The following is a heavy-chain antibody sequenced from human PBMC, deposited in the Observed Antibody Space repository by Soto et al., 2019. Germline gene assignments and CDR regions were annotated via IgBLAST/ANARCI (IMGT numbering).Heavy chain of an antibody. D-gene: IGHD3-10*01. CDR2: LDGAGGST. J-gene: IGHJ6*02. V-gene: IGHV3-23*01. Sequence: WGSLRLSCLASGFTFSDYAMTWVRHVPGRGLEWVASLDGAGGSTYYADSVRGRFTISRDNSQNTLFLQMQRLTVDVTAISYCAAQRAEYGSGVSCLTSGLDIWGQGPTVTVYS. CDR1: GFTFSDYA. CDR3: AAQRAEYGSGVSCLTSGLDI.